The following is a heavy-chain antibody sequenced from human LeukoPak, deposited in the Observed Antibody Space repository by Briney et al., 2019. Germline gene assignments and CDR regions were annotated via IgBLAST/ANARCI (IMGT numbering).Heavy chain of an antibody. V-gene: IGHV3-23*01. CDR2: ISGSGGST. Sequence: GSLRLSCAASGFTFTDYYMSWVRQAPGKGLEWASGISGSGGSTYNAGSVKGRVTISRDNSKNTLYLQINSLRAEDTAVYYCAKGPWGSSSWYYFDYWGQGTLVTVSS. CDR3: AKGPWGSSSWYYFDY. J-gene: IGHJ4*02. CDR1: GFTFTDYY. D-gene: IGHD6-13*01.